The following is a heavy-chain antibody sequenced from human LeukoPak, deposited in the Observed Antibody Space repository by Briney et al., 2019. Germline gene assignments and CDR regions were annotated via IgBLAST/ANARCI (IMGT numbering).Heavy chain of an antibody. CDR1: GGSISSYY. V-gene: IGHV4-59*08. J-gene: IGHJ4*02. CDR3: ASENYYDSSGYYIDY. Sequence: SETLSLTCTVSGGSISSYYWSWIRQPPGKGLEWIGYIYYSGSTNYNPSLKSRVTISVDTSKNQFSLKLSSVTAADTAVYYCASENYYDSSGYYIDYWGQGTLVTVSS. D-gene: IGHD3-22*01. CDR2: IYYSGST.